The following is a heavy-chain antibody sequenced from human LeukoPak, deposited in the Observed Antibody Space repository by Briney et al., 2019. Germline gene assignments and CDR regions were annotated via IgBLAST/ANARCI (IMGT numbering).Heavy chain of an antibody. D-gene: IGHD3-16*02. V-gene: IGHV3-23*01. J-gene: IGHJ3*02. Sequence: GGSLRLSCAASGFTSSSYAMSWIRQAPAKGLEWVSSITTRGGSTYYADSVKGRFTITRDNSKNTLYLQMNSLRAEDTAVYYCAKDSTPRYDYVWGSYRHDAFDIWGQGTMVTVSS. CDR1: GFTSSSYA. CDR2: ITTRGGST. CDR3: AKDSTPRYDYVWGSYRHDAFDI.